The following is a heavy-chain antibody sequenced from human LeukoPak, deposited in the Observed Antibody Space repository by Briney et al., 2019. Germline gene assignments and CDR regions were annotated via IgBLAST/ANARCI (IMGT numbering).Heavy chain of an antibody. V-gene: IGHV1-2*02. D-gene: IGHD5-24*01. CDR3: AREPVEMATSPLDY. J-gene: IGHJ4*02. CDR1: GYTFTGYY. CDR2: INPNSGGT. Sequence: ASVKVSCKASGYTFTGYYMHWVRQAPGQGLEWMGWINPNSGGTNYAQKFQGRVTMTRDTSISTAYMELSRLRSDDTAVYYCAREPVEMATSPLDYWGQGTLVTVSS.